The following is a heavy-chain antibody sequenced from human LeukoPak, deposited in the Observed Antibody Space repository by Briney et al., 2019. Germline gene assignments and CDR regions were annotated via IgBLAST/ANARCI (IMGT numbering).Heavy chain of an antibody. Sequence: GRSLRLSCAASGFTFSSYAMHWVRQAPGKGLEWVAVISYDGSNKYYADSVKGRFTISRDNSKNTLYLQMNSLRAEDTAVYYCASFGSDWGQGTLVTVSS. CDR1: GFTFSSYA. CDR2: ISYDGSNK. V-gene: IGHV3-30-3*01. D-gene: IGHD1-26*01. CDR3: ASFGSD. J-gene: IGHJ4*02.